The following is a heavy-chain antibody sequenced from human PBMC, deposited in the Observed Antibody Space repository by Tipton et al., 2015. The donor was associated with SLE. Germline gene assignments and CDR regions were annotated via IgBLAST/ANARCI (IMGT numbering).Heavy chain of an antibody. CDR3: ARVRSSGYYY. D-gene: IGHD6-19*01. J-gene: IGHJ4*02. CDR1: GGSISSHY. Sequence: TLSLTCTVSGGSISSHYWSWIRQPPGKGLEWIGEINHSGSTNYNPSLKSRVTISVDTSKNQFSLKLSSVTAADTAVYYCARVRSSGYYYWGQGTLVTVSS. V-gene: IGHV4-34*01. CDR2: INHSGST.